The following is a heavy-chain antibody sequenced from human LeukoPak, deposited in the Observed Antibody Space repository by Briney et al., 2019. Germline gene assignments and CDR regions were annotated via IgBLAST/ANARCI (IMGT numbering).Heavy chain of an antibody. CDR3: ARGAKATTPFFDY. J-gene: IGHJ4*02. Sequence: PSETLSLTCPVSGGSISNYYYWTWIRQPPGKGLEWIGYVYYTGSTNFNPSLKSRVTMSLDMSRNQFSLKLTSLTAADTAVYYCARGAKATTPFFDYWGQGTLVTVSS. D-gene: IGHD5-24*01. V-gene: IGHV4-59*01. CDR1: GGSISNYY. CDR2: VYYTGST.